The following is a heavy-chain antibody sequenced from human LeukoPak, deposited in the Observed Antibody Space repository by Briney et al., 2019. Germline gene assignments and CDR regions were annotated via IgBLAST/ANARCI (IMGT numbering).Heavy chain of an antibody. V-gene: IGHV3-48*03. CDR2: ISTSGSTT. CDR3: VREMGGYPFDH. CDR1: GFTFSSFE. J-gene: IGHJ4*02. Sequence: PGGSLRLSCAASGFTFSSFEMNWVRQAPGKGLEWVSYISTSGSTTYYADSVEGRFTISRDNAKNSLYLQMNSLRAEDTAIYYCVREMGGYPFDHWGQGTLVTVSS. D-gene: IGHD5-12*01.